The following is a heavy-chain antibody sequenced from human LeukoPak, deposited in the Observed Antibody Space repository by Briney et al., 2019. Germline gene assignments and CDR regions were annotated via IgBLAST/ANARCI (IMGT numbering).Heavy chain of an antibody. J-gene: IGHJ4*02. CDR3: ARTPEFCSGGSFYSEGYFDS. Sequence: GSLRLSCAASGFTFSTYAMHWVRQAPGKGLEYVSAVSSKGGSTYYANSVKGRFTISRDNSKNTLYLQMGSLRTEDMAVYYCARTPEFCSGGSFYSEGYFDSWGQGTLATVSS. V-gene: IGHV3-64*01. D-gene: IGHD2-15*01. CDR1: GFTFSTYA. CDR2: VSSKGGST.